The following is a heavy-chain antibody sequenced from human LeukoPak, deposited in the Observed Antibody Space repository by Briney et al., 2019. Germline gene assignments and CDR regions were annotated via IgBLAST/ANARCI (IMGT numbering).Heavy chain of an antibody. J-gene: IGHJ6*02. V-gene: IGHV3-23*01. CDR2: ISGSGGST. Sequence: GGSLRLSCEASGFTFSSYAMNWVRQAPGKGLEWVSTISGSGGSTYYADSVKGRFTISRDNSKNTLYLQMNSLRAEDTAVYYCAKDGGYDYYYYGMDVWGQGTTVTVSS. CDR3: AKDGGYDYYYYGMDV. D-gene: IGHD5-12*01. CDR1: GFTFSSYA.